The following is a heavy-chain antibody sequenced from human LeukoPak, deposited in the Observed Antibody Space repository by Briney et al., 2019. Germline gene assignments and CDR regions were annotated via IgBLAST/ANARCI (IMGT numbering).Heavy chain of an antibody. Sequence: PSETLSLTCTVSGGSISSYYWSWIRQPPGRGLEWIGEINHSGSTNYNPSLKSRVTISVDTSKNQFSLKLSSVTAADTAVYYCARGGPITIFGVVIPHYFDYWGQGTLVTVSS. CDR3: ARGGPITIFGVVIPHYFDY. CDR1: GGSISSYY. D-gene: IGHD3-3*01. CDR2: INHSGST. J-gene: IGHJ4*02. V-gene: IGHV4-34*01.